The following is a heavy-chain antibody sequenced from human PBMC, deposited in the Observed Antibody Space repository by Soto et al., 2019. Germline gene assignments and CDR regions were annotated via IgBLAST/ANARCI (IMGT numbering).Heavy chain of an antibody. CDR1: GFTFSSYS. J-gene: IGHJ5*02. D-gene: IGHD2-8*01. CDR2: ISSSSSYI. CDR3: ATGPRWLLMRFAP. Sequence: EVQLVESGGGLVKPGGSLRLSCAASGFTFSSYSMNWVRQAPGKGLEWVSSISSSSSYIYYADSVKGRFTISRDNAKNSLYLQMNSLRAEDTAVYYCATGPRWLLMRFAPWGQGTLVTVSS. V-gene: IGHV3-21*01.